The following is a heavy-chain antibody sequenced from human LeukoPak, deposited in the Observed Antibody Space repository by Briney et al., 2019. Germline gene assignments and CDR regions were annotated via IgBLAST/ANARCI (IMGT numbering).Heavy chain of an antibody. CDR1: GGSISSSSYY. D-gene: IGHD6-13*01. J-gene: IGHJ4*02. CDR3: AREGDSSLSHFDY. V-gene: IGHV4-39*07. CDR2: IYYSGST. Sequence: SETLSLTCTVSGGSISSSSYYWGWIRQPPGKGLEWIGSIYYSGSTYYNPSLKSRVTISVDTSKNQFSLKLSSVTAADTAVYYCAREGDSSLSHFDYWGRGTLVTVSS.